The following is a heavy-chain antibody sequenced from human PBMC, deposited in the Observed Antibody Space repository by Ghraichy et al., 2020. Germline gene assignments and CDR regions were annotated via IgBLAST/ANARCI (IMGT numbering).Heavy chain of an antibody. V-gene: IGHV1-46*01. J-gene: IGHJ4*02. CDR2: IRPSGSST. D-gene: IGHD6-19*01. CDR1: GYTFSNYY. CDR3: ARDGSGWNFDY. Sequence: ASVKVFCKASGYTFSNYYVHWVRQAPGQGLEWMGIIRPSGSSTTYAQKFQGRVTMTRDTSTSTVYMELSSLRSEDTAVYYCARDGSGWNFDYWGQGTLVTVSS.